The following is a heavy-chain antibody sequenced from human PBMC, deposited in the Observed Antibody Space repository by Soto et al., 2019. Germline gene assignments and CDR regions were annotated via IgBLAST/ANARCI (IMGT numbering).Heavy chain of an antibody. J-gene: IGHJ4*02. CDR2: INESGST. CDR3: ARGSGIVALPGELEDVKYDY. V-gene: IGHV4-34*01. CDR1: GQSFSGHS. D-gene: IGHD1-1*01. Sequence: QVQLQQWGAGLVKPSETLSLSCAVYGQSFSGHSWAWIRQPPGKGLEWIGEINESGSTYYNPSLKSQVTISTDTSKIQFSLKLSSVSAADTAAYFCARGSGIVALPGELEDVKYDYWGQGTLVNVSS.